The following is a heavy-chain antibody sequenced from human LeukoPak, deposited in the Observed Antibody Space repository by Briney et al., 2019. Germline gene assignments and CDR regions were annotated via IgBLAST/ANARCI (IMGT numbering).Heavy chain of an antibody. Sequence: PGGSLRLSCAASGFTFSSYWMSWVRQAPGKGLEWVANIKQDGSEKYYVDSVKGRFTISRDNAKNSLYLQMNSLRAEDTAVYYCARDTDTAMGKNDYWGQGTLVTVSS. J-gene: IGHJ4*02. CDR1: GFTFSSYW. CDR3: ARDTDTAMGKNDY. D-gene: IGHD5-18*01. CDR2: IKQDGSEK. V-gene: IGHV3-7*01.